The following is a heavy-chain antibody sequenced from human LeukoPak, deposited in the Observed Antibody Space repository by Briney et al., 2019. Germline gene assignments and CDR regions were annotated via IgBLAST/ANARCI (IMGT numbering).Heavy chain of an antibody. V-gene: IGHV1-2*02. Sequence: ASVKVSCKASGGTFSSYAISWVRQAPGQGLEWMGWINPNSGGTNYAQKFQGRVTMTRDTSISTAYMELSRLRSDDTAVYYCARGSTMIVVVPSDYWGQGTLVTVSS. CDR3: ARGSTMIVVVPSDY. CDR2: INPNSGGT. J-gene: IGHJ4*02. CDR1: GGTFSSYA. D-gene: IGHD3-22*01.